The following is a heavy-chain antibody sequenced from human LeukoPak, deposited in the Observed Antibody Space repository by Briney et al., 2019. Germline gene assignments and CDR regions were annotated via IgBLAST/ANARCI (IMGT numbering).Heavy chain of an antibody. Sequence: SETLSLTCAVYGGSFSGYYWSWIRQPPGKGLEWIGEINHSGSTNYNPSLKSRVTIPVDTSKNQFSLKLSSVTAADTAVYYCASGLRYYYYYGMDVWGQGTTVTVSS. J-gene: IGHJ6*02. CDR1: GGSFSGYY. V-gene: IGHV4-34*01. CDR3: ASGLRYYYYYGMDV. CDR2: INHSGST. D-gene: IGHD2-21*01.